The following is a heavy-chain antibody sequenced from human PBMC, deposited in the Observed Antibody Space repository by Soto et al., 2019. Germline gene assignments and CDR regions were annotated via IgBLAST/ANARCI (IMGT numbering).Heavy chain of an antibody. CDR3: ARDKITGPFDY. CDR1: GGSFSGYY. Sequence: VQLQQWGAGLLKPSETLSLTCAVYGGSFSGYYWTWIRQPPGTGLEWIGEINHSGSTNYNPSLKSRVTISVDTSKNQFSLKLTSVTAADTAVYYCARDKITGPFDYWGQGTLVTISS. V-gene: IGHV4-34*01. D-gene: IGHD2-8*02. J-gene: IGHJ4*02. CDR2: INHSGST.